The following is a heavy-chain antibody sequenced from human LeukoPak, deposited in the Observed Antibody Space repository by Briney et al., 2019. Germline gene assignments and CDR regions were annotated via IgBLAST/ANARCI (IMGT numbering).Heavy chain of an antibody. J-gene: IGHJ3*01. D-gene: IGHD6-19*01. CDR1: GGSISSGYS. Sequence: NPSETLSLTCTVSGGSISSGYSWTWIRQPAGKPLEWIGRIYISGQMDQSPSLKSRVTVSMDTSKNQFSLEMTSVTAADTAVYYCIRGWSSAGAFDVWGQGTMVTVSS. CDR3: IRGWSSAGAFDV. CDR2: IYISGQM. V-gene: IGHV4-4*07.